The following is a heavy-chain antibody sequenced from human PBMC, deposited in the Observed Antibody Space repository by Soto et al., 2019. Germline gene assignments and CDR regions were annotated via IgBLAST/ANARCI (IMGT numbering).Heavy chain of an antibody. CDR2: INPSGGST. V-gene: IGHV1-46*01. Sequence: ASVKVSCKASGYTITDYYIHWVRQAPGQGLEWMGIINPSGGSTNYAQKFQGRVTMTRDTSTGTVYMELNSLRSEDTAMYYCARGFGYCSSSSCLQGWFDPWGQGXLVTVYS. J-gene: IGHJ5*02. D-gene: IGHD2-2*03. CDR1: GYTITDYY. CDR3: ARGFGYCSSSSCLQGWFDP.